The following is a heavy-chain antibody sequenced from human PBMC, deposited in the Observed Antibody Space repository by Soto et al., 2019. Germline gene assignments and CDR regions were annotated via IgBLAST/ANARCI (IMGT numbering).Heavy chain of an antibody. CDR1: GFTFSSYN. CDR2: ISSSSSYI. V-gene: IGHV3-21*01. CDR3: ASISGYSGYGFDY. Sequence: EVQLVESGGGLVKPGGSLRLSCAASGFTFSSYNINWVRQAPGKGLEWASSISSSSSYIYYADSVKGRFTISRDNAKNSLYLQMNSLRAEDTAVYYCASISGYSGYGFDYWGQGTLVTVSS. D-gene: IGHD5-12*01. J-gene: IGHJ4*02.